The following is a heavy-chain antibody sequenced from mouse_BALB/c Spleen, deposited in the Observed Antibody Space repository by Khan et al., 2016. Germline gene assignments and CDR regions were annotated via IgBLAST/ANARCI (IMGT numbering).Heavy chain of an antibody. CDR3: AREGNYFDY. CDR2: IYPGNGDT. D-gene: IGHD2-14*01. V-gene: IGHV1-12*01. Sequence: QVQLQQSGAELVKPGASVKMSCKASDYTFTSYNMHWVKQTPGQGLEWIGAIYPGNGDTSYNQKFKGKATLTADKSSSTAYMQLSSLTSEDSAVYYCAREGNYFDYWGQGTTLTVSS. J-gene: IGHJ2*01. CDR1: DYTFTSYN.